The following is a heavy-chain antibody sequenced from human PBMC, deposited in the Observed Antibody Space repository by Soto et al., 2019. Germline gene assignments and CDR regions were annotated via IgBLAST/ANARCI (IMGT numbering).Heavy chain of an antibody. J-gene: IGHJ4*02. Sequence: SETLSLTCTVSGGSISSDDYYWTWIRQPPGKGLGWIGYIYYTGRTNYNPSLESRLTISIDRSKNQFSLTLTIVSAADAALYYCSSDHSHWQDYFDYWGQGTPVTV. CDR2: IYYTGRT. D-gene: IGHD1-1*01. CDR1: GGSISSDDYY. V-gene: IGHV4-30-4*01. CDR3: SSDHSHWQDYFDY.